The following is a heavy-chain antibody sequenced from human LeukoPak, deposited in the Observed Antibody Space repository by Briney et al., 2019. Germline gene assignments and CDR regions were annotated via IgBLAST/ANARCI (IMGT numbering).Heavy chain of an antibody. CDR1: GFTFSSYA. V-gene: IGHV4-34*01. CDR2: INHSGST. D-gene: IGHD6-19*01. J-gene: IGHJ4*02. CDR3: ARARGPHIAVAGIRGSSYYFDY. Sequence: PGGFLRLSCAASGFTFSSYAMSWVRQPPGKGLEWIGEINHSGSTNYNPSLKSRVTISVDTSKNQFSLKLSSVTAADTAVYYCARARGPHIAVAGIRGSSYYFDYWGQGALVTVSS.